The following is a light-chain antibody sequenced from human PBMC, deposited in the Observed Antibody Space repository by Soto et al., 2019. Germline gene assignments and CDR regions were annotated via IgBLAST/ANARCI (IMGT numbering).Light chain of an antibody. Sequence: DIQMTQSPSSLSASVGDRVTITCRASQSISSYLNWYQQKPGKAPKLLIYAASSLQSGVPSRFSGSGSGTDFTLTISSLQPEDFATFYCKQSYSTPTWTFGQGNKVEIK. CDR3: KQSYSTPTWT. J-gene: IGKJ1*01. CDR2: AAS. CDR1: QSISSY. V-gene: IGKV1-39*01.